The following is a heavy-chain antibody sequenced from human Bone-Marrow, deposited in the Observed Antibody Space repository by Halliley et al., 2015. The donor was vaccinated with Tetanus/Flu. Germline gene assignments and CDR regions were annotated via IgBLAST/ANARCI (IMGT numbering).Heavy chain of an antibody. V-gene: IGHV4-39*01. D-gene: IGHD3-9*01. Sequence: LECVGSIYYMGPPYSNPSLERRVAVSIDTSKNQFSVNLTSVTPADPAVYYCARIDGDPPDGYFDFWGQGSLVTVSS. CDR2: IYYMGPP. J-gene: IGHJ4*02. CDR3: ARIDGDPPDGYFDF.